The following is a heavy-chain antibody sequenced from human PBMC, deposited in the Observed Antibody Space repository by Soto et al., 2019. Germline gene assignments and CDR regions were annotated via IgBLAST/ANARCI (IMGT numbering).Heavy chain of an antibody. Sequence: QVQMVQSGAEVKKPGASVKVSCKASGYTFPSYGISWVRQAPGQGLEWMGWISAYNGNTNYAQKLQGRVTMTTDTSTSTAYTELRSLRSDDTAVYYCARIKRPGIVAATWFDPWGQGTLVTVSS. D-gene: IGHD6-13*01. J-gene: IGHJ5*02. CDR2: ISAYNGNT. V-gene: IGHV1-18*01. CDR3: ARIKRPGIVAATWFDP. CDR1: GYTFPSYG.